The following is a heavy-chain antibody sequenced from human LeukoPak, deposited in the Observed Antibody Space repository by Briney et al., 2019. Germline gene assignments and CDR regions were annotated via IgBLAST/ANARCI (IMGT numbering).Heavy chain of an antibody. V-gene: IGHV4-39*01. CDR2: IYYSGST. CDR3: ARGPGEVRGVITNLFDY. D-gene: IGHD3-10*01. Sequence: SETLSLTCTVHGGSISSSSYYWGWIRQPPGKGLEWIGSIYYSGSTYYNPSLKSRVTISVDTSKNQFSLKLSSVTAADTAVYYCARGPGEVRGVITNLFDYWGQGTLVTVSS. CDR1: GGSISSSSYY. J-gene: IGHJ4*02.